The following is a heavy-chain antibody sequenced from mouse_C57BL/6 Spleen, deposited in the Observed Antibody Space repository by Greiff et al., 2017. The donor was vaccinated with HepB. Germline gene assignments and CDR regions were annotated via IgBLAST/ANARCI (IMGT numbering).Heavy chain of an antibody. CDR2: IHPNSGST. Sequence: VQLQQSGAELVKPGASVKLSCKASGYTFTSYWMHWVKQRPGQGLEWIGMIHPNSGSTNYNEKFKSKATLTVDKSSSTAYMQLSSLTSEDSAVYYCARQYYGSSSYFDYWGQGTTLTVSS. V-gene: IGHV1-64*01. D-gene: IGHD1-1*01. CDR1: GYTFTSYW. CDR3: ARQYYGSSSYFDY. J-gene: IGHJ2*01.